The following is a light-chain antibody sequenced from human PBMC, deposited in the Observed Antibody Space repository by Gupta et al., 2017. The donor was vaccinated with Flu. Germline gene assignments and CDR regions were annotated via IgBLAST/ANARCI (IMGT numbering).Light chain of an antibody. CDR3: QQYDNLPLT. V-gene: IGKV1-33*01. CDR1: QDISNY. Sequence: IQITPSPSSLSASVGDRVTITCQASQDISNYLNWYQQKPGKAPKLLIYDASKLETGVPSRFSGSGSGTDCTITISSLQPEDIATYYWQQYDNLPLTFGGGTKVEIK. J-gene: IGKJ4*01. CDR2: DAS.